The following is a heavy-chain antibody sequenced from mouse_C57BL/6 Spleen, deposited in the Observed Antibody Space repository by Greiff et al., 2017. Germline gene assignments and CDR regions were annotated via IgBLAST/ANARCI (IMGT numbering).Heavy chain of an antibody. D-gene: IGHD1-1*01. J-gene: IGHJ1*03. CDR2: IYPSDSET. Sequence: LQESGAELVRPGSSVKLSCKASGYTFTSYWMDWVKQRPGQGLEWIGNIYPSDSETHYNQKFKDKATLTVDKSSSTAYMQLSSLTSEDSAVYYCARVSLYYGSSYWYFDVWGTGTTVTVSS. CDR3: ARVSLYYGSSYWYFDV. CDR1: GYTFTSYW. V-gene: IGHV1-61*01.